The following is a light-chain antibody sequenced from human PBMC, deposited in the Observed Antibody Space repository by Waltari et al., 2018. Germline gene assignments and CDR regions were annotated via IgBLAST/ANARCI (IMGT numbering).Light chain of an antibody. CDR1: QSVSSSH. CDR2: GTS. V-gene: IGKV3-20*01. J-gene: IGKJ1*01. Sequence: EIVLTQSPATLSLSPGERATLPCRASQSVSSSHLAWYQQKPGQAPRLLIFGTSSRATGIPDRFSGSGSGADFTLTISGLEPEDFAVYYCHQYGDSPGMFGQGTQVEIK. CDR3: HQYGDSPGM.